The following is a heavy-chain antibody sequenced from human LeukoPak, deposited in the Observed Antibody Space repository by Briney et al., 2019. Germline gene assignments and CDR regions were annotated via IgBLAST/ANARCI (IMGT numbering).Heavy chain of an antibody. D-gene: IGHD6-13*01. Sequence: GSLRLSCAASGFTFSTYWMSWVRQAPGKGLEWVANIKQDGSEKYYLDSVKGRFTISRDNAKNSLYLQMNSLRAEDTAVYFCTREAAAGIDYWGQGTLVTVSS. CDR3: TREAAAGIDY. V-gene: IGHV3-7*01. CDR1: GFTFSTYW. CDR2: IKQDGSEK. J-gene: IGHJ4*02.